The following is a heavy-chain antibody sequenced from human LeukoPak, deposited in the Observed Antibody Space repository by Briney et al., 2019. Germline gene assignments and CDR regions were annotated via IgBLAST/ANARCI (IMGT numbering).Heavy chain of an antibody. J-gene: IGHJ4*02. CDR2: ITGSGGDT. Sequence: PGGSLRLSCAASGFTFNNYAMAWVRQAPGRGLEWVSAITGSGGDTYHADSVRGRFTISRDNSKNTLYLQMNRLRPEDTGLYYCAKGSRDSRPYYFDFWGQEILVTVSS. V-gene: IGHV3-23*01. CDR1: GFTFNNYA. CDR3: AKGSRDSRPYYFDF. D-gene: IGHD3-3*01.